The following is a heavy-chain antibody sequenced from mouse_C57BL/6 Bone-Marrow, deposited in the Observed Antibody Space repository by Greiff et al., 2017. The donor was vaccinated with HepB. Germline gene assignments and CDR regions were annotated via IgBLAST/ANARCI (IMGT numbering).Heavy chain of an antibody. J-gene: IGHJ1*03. CDR2: INYDGSST. Sequence: EVKLVEPEGGLVQPGSSMKLSCTASGFTFSDYYMAWVRQVPEKGLEWVANINYDGSSTYYLDSLKSRVIISRDNAKNILYLQMSSLKSEDTATYYYSRVISYVYFDVWGTGTTVTVSS. V-gene: IGHV5-16*01. CDR1: GFTFSDYY. CDR3: SRVISYVYFDV. D-gene: IGHD2-12*01.